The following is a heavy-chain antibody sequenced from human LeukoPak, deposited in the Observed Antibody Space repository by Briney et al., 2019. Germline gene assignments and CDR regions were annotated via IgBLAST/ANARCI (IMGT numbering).Heavy chain of an antibody. J-gene: IGHJ4*02. D-gene: IGHD5-18*01. CDR1: GFTFSSYG. Sequence: PGGSLRLSCAASGFTFSSYGMHWVRQAPGKGLEWVAVISYDGSNKYYADSVKGRFTISRDNSKNTLYLQMNSLRAEDTAVYYCATLSGDSHGYDYWGLGTLVTVSS. CDR3: ATLSGDSHGYDY. V-gene: IGHV3-30*03. CDR2: ISYDGSNK.